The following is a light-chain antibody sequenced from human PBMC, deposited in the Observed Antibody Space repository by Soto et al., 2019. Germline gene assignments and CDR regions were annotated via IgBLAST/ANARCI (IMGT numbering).Light chain of an antibody. J-gene: IGLJ2*01. Sequence: QSALTQPPSASGSPGQSVTISCTGTGSDFGGFNYVSWYQHHPGKAPKLIIYEVSKRPSGVPDRFSGSKSGNTASLTVSGLQAEDEADDYCSSYAGANGIGGGTKLTVL. V-gene: IGLV2-8*01. CDR2: EVS. CDR3: SSYAGANG. CDR1: GSDFGGFNY.